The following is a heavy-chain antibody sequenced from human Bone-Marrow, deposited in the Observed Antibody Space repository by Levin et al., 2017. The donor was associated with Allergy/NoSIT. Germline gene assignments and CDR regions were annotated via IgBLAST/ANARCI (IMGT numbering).Heavy chain of an antibody. D-gene: IGHD6-13*01. V-gene: IGHV4-4*07. Sequence: RPSETLSLTCTVSGGSISSYYWSWIRQPAGKGLEWIGRIYTSGSTNYNPSLKSRVTMSVDTSKNQFSLKLNTVTAADTAMYYCARVYSSSSGKDALDIWGQGTMVTVSS. J-gene: IGHJ3*02. CDR3: ARVYSSSSGKDALDI. CDR1: GGSISSYY. CDR2: IYTSGST.